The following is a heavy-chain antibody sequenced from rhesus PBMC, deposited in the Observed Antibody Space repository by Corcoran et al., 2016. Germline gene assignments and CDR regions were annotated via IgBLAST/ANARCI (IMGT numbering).Heavy chain of an antibody. CDR1: GYSISSNY. CDR3: ARGPIDY. V-gene: IGHV4-147*01. CDR2: IYGSTGST. Sequence: QVQLQESGPGLVRPSETLSLPCAVSGYSISSNYWSWIRQPPGKGLEGIGYIYGSTGSTYYNPSLKSRVTISTDTSKTHFSLRLSSVTAADTAVYYCARGPIDYWGQGVLVTVSS. J-gene: IGHJ4*01.